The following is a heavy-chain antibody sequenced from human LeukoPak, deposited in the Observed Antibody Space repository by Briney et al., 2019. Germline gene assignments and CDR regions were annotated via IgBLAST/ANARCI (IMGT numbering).Heavy chain of an antibody. J-gene: IGHJ3*02. CDR2: IGAYNGNT. V-gene: IGHV1-18*01. Sequence: ASVKVSCKASGYTFNSHGITWVRQAPGQGLEWMGWIGAYNGNTNYAQKLQGRVTMTTDTSTSTAYMELRSLRSDDTAVYYCARTNRGYYDSSGYSLDDAFDIWGQGTMVTVSS. CDR3: ARTNRGYYDSSGYSLDDAFDI. D-gene: IGHD3-22*01. CDR1: GYTFNSHG.